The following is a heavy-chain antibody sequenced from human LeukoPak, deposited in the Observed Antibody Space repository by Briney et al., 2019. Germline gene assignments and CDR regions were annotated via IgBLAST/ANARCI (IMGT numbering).Heavy chain of an antibody. V-gene: IGHV4-38-2*01. D-gene: IGHD3-3*01. CDR1: GYSISSGYY. Sequence: KPSETLSLTCAVSGYSISSGYYWGWIRQPPGKGPEWIGSIYHSGSTYYNPSLKSRVTISVDTSKNQFSLKLSSVTAADTAVYYCARQGDYDFWSGYPNWFDPWGQGTLVTVSS. CDR2: IYHSGST. J-gene: IGHJ5*02. CDR3: ARQGDYDFWSGYPNWFDP.